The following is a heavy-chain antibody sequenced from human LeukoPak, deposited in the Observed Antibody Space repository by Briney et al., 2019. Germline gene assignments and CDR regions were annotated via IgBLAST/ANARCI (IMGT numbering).Heavy chain of an antibody. CDR3: ARDMSARYYDSSGYLDY. D-gene: IGHD3-22*01. V-gene: IGHV3-66*01. CDR1: GFTVSSNY. CDR2: IYVGGDT. Sequence: GGSLRLSCAASGFTVSSNYISWVRQAPGKGLEWVSVIYVGGDTYYAGSVKGRFTISRDNSKNTLYLQMGSLRAEDMAVYYCARDMSARYYDSSGYLDYWGQGTLVTVSS. J-gene: IGHJ4*02.